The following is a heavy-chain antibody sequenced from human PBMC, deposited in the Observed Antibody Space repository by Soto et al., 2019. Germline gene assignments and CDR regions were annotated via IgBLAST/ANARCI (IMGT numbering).Heavy chain of an antibody. CDR3: AKYGSLAMIVVVITFY. D-gene: IGHD3-22*01. Sequence: GGSLRLSCAASGFTFSSYGMHWVRQAPGKGLEWVAVISYDGSNKYYADSVKGRFTISRDNSKNTLYLQMNSLRAEDTAVYYCAKYGSLAMIVVVITFYWGQGTLVTVS. J-gene: IGHJ4*02. CDR2: ISYDGSNK. CDR1: GFTFSSYG. V-gene: IGHV3-30*18.